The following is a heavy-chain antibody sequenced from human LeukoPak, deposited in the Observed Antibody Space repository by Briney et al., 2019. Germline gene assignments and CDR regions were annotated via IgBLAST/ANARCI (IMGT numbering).Heavy chain of an antibody. J-gene: IGHJ4*02. V-gene: IGHV4-30-4*08. Sequence: SETLSLTCTVSGGSISSGDYYWRWIRQPPGKGLEWIGYIYYSGSTYYNPSLKSRVTISVDTSKNQFSLKLSSVTAADTAVYYCARGRRYSLKTFDSWGQGTLVTVSS. D-gene: IGHD1-1*01. CDR3: ARGRRYSLKTFDS. CDR1: GGSISSGDYY. CDR2: IYYSGST.